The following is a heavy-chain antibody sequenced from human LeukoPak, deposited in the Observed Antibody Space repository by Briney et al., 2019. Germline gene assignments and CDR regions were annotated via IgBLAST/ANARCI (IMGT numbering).Heavy chain of an antibody. CDR1: GGSISSYY. CDR3: ARHWETSSWYVDY. D-gene: IGHD6-13*01. V-gene: IGHV4-59*08. CDR2: IYYSGST. J-gene: IGHJ4*02. Sequence: SETLSLTCTVSGGSISSYYWSWIRQPPGKGLEWIGYIYYSGSTNYNPSLKSRVTISVDTSKNQFSLKLSSVTAADTAVYYCARHWETSSWYVDYWGQGTLVIVSS.